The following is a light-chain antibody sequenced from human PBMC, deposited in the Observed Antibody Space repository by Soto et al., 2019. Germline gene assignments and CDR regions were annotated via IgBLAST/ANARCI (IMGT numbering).Light chain of an antibody. CDR1: SSNIGAGYD. Sequence: QSVLTQPPSVSGAPGQRVTISCTGSSSNIGAGYDVHWYQQLPGTAPKFLIYGNSNRPSGVPDRFSGSKSGTSASLAITGLQAEDEADYYCQSYDSSLSVWVFGGGTQLTVL. CDR2: GNS. V-gene: IGLV1-40*01. CDR3: QSYDSSLSVWV. J-gene: IGLJ3*02.